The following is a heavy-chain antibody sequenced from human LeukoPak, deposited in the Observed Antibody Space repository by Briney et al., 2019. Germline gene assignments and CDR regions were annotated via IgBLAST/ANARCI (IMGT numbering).Heavy chain of an antibody. CDR1: GGSISSGGYY. D-gene: IGHD6-13*01. V-gene: IGHV4-39*07. J-gene: IGHJ5*02. Sequence: SETLSLTCTVSGGSISSGGYYWGWIRQPPGKGLEWIGEINHSGSTNYNPSLKSRVTISVDTSKNQFSLKLSSVTAADTAVYYCARGGGSWYHNWFDPWGQGTLVTVSS. CDR3: ARGGGSWYHNWFDP. CDR2: INHSGST.